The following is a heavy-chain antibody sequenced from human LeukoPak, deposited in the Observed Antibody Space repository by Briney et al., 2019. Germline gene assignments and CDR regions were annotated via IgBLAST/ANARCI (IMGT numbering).Heavy chain of an antibody. CDR1: GFTFRSYS. Sequence: GGSLRLSCAASGFTFRSYSVNWVRQAPGKGLEWVSYISSSSSTIYYADSVKGRFTISRDNAKNSLYLQMNSLRAEDTAVYYCPRGLAYCSSTSCRTSDYWGQGTLVTVSS. D-gene: IGHD2-2*01. CDR2: ISSSSSTI. J-gene: IGHJ4*02. CDR3: PRGLAYCSSTSCRTSDY. V-gene: IGHV3-48*01.